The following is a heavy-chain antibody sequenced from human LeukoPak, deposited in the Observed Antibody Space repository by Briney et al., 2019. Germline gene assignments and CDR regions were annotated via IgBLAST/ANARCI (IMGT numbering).Heavy chain of an antibody. V-gene: IGHV4-39*07. CDR3: ARAPFDGIQLWIGLGFDY. CDR1: GGSISSSSYY. D-gene: IGHD5-18*01. J-gene: IGHJ4*02. CDR2: IYYSGST. Sequence: SETLSLTCTVSGGSISSSSYYWGWIRQPPGKGLEWIGSIYYSGSTYYNPSLRSRVTISVDTSKNQFSLKLSSVTAADTAVYYCARAPFDGIQLWIGLGFDYWGQGNLVTVSS.